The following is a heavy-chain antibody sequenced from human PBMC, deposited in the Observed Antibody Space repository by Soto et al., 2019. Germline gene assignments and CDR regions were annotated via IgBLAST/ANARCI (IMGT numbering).Heavy chain of an antibody. V-gene: IGHV3-9*01. D-gene: IGHD3-10*01. Sequence: GGSLRLSCAASGFTFDDYAMHWVRQAPGKGLEWVSGISWNSGSIGYADSVKGRFTISRDNAKNSLYLQMNSLRAEDTALYYCAKAVSMVRGVIISPGELGPVAFDYWGQGTLVTVSS. J-gene: IGHJ4*02. CDR2: ISWNSGSI. CDR3: AKAVSMVRGVIISPGELGPVAFDY. CDR1: GFTFDDYA.